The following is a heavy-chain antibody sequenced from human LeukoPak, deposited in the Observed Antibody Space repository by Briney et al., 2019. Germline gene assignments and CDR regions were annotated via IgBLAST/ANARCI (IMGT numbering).Heavy chain of an antibody. Sequence: SETLSLTCAVYGGSFSGYYWSWIRQPPGKGPEWIGEINHSGSTNYNPSLKSRVTISVDTSKNQFSLKLSSVTAADTAVYYCARGPRRITMIVVVRKSNAFDIWGQGTMVTVSS. CDR3: ARGPRRITMIVVVRKSNAFDI. CDR2: INHSGST. D-gene: IGHD3-22*01. CDR1: GGSFSGYY. V-gene: IGHV4-34*01. J-gene: IGHJ3*02.